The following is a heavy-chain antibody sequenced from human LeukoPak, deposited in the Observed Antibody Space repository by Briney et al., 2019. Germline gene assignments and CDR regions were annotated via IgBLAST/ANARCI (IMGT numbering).Heavy chain of an antibody. D-gene: IGHD1-26*01. CDR3: AGRSARYFDS. Sequence: PLETLSLTCTVSGDSIDSYYWSWIRQPPGEGLRWIGYVFYSGPTNYDASLRSRVAISVDRSKNQFSLKLTSVSAADTAVYYCAGRSARYFDSWGQGTLVTVSS. CDR2: VFYSGPT. V-gene: IGHV4-59*01. CDR1: GDSIDSYY. J-gene: IGHJ4*02.